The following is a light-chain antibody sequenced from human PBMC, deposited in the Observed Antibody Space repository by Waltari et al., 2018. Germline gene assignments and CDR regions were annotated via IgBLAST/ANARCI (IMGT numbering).Light chain of an antibody. Sequence: DIVMTQSPDSLAVSLGERATINCKSSQSVLYSSNNKNYLAWEPQKPGQPPTLLIYWASTRESGVPDRFSGSGSGTDFTLAIISLQAEDVAVYYCQQYYSTPPAFGQGTKVEIK. V-gene: IGKV4-1*01. CDR2: WAS. J-gene: IGKJ1*01. CDR1: QSVLYSSNNKNY. CDR3: QQYYSTPPA.